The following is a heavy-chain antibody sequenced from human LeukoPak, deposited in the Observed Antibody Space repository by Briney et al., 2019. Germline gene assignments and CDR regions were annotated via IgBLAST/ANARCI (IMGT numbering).Heavy chain of an antibody. Sequence: GESLQISCKGSGYTFTTYWIGWVRQMPGKGLEWMGIISPGDSDTRYSPSFQGQVTISADKSIRTAYLQWSSLKASDTAMYYCARRYCSSTFCHGAFDIWGQGTMVTVSP. D-gene: IGHD2-2*01. CDR2: ISPGDSDT. CDR3: ARRYCSSTFCHGAFDI. J-gene: IGHJ3*02. V-gene: IGHV5-51*01. CDR1: GYTFTTYW.